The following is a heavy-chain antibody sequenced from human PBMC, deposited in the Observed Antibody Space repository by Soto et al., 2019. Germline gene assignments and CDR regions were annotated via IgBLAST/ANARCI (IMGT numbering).Heavy chain of an antibody. CDR3: ARGSSRWDY. Sequence: QVQLQESGPGLVNPSETLSLTCTDSGGSISSFYWSWIRQPAGKGLEWIGRIYSGGRHNYNPSLKSRLTRSVDTAKNQSSLRLSSVTAADTAMYYCARGSSRWDYCRQGSLVTVSS. CDR2: IYSGGRH. V-gene: IGHV4-4*07. CDR1: GGSISSFY. J-gene: IGHJ4*02. D-gene: IGHD6-13*01.